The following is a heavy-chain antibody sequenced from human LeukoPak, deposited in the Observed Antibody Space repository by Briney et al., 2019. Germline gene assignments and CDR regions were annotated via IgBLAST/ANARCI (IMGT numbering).Heavy chain of an antibody. V-gene: IGHV3-23*01. Sequence: GGSLRLSCAASRFTFNSYAMSWVRQAPGKGLEWVSVIGGGNGITFYVGSVKGRFTISRDNSKNTLYLQMNSLRAEDTAVYYCAPRTGYSSSWVDYWGQGTLVTVSS. J-gene: IGHJ4*02. D-gene: IGHD6-13*01. CDR1: RFTFNSYA. CDR2: IGGGNGIT. CDR3: APRTGYSSSWVDY.